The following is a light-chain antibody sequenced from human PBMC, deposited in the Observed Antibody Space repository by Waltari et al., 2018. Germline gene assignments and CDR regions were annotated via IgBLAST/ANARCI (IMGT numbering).Light chain of an antibody. CDR1: QSVSTN. J-gene: IGKJ2*01. Sequence: IVMTQSPATLSVSPGERATLSCRASQSVSTNLAWYQQKPGQAPRLLIYGASTRATGIPARFSGSGSGTEFTLTISSLQSEDFADYYCQQYNDWPPKYTFGQGTKLGIK. V-gene: IGKV3-15*01. CDR3: QQYNDWPPKYT. CDR2: GAS.